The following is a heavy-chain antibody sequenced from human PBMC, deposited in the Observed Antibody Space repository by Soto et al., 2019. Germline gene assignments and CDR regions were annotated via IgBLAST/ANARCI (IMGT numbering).Heavy chain of an antibody. CDR1: GDSVSNDNYY. CDR3: ARSQRGKTAFTFDY. CDR2: IYYSGTT. J-gene: IGHJ4*02. Sequence: QVQLQESGPGLVKPSETLSLTCAVSGDSVSNDNYYWSWIRQPPGKGLEWIGYIYYSGTTNYNSYLKSRLSLSVDMSKNQFSLKLASVTAADTAGYFCARSQRGKTAFTFDYWGQGALVTVSS. D-gene: IGHD3-16*01. V-gene: IGHV4-61*01.